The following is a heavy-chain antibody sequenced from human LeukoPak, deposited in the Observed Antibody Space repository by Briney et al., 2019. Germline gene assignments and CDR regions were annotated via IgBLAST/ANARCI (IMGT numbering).Heavy chain of an antibody. CDR1: GFTFSSYE. CDR3: ARYYDFWSGYYLGGRYMDV. D-gene: IGHD3-3*01. J-gene: IGHJ6*03. V-gene: IGHV3-48*03. Sequence: GGSLRLSCAASGFTFSSYEMNWVRQAPGKGLEWVSYISSSGSTIYYADSVKGRFTISRDNAKNSLYLQMNSLRAEDTAVYYCARYYDFWSGYYLGGRYMDVWGKGTTVTVSS. CDR2: ISSSGSTI.